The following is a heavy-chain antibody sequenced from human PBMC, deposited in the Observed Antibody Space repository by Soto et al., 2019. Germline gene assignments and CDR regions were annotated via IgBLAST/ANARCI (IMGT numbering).Heavy chain of an antibody. CDR1: GYSFAGYW. CDR2: IDPSDFRT. V-gene: IGHV5-10-1*01. CDR3: ARQIYDSDTGPNFQYYFDS. Sequence: GESLKISCKGSGYSFAGYWITWVRQKPGKGLEWMGRIDPSDFRTYYSPSFRGHVTISVTKSITTVFLQWSSLRASDTAMYYCARQIYDSDTGPNFQYYFDSWGQGTPVTVSS. D-gene: IGHD3-22*01. J-gene: IGHJ4*02.